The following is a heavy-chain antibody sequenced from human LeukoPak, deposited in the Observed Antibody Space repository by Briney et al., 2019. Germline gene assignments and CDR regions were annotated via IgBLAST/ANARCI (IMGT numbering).Heavy chain of an antibody. CDR2: ISYDGSNK. V-gene: IGHV3-30*18. Sequence: GRSLRLSCAASGFTFSSYGMHWVRQAPGKGLEWVAVISYDGSNKYYADSVKGRFTISRDNSKNTLYLQMNSLRAEDTAVYYCAKGGLGYSGSYYVGYWGQGTLVTVAS. J-gene: IGHJ4*02. CDR3: AKGGLGYSGSYYVGY. CDR1: GFTFSSYG. D-gene: IGHD1-26*01.